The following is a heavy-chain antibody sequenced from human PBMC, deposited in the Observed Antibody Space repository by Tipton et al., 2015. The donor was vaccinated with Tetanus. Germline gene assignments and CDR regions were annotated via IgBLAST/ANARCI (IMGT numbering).Heavy chain of an antibody. J-gene: IGHJ6*02. V-gene: IGHV4-34*01. CDR3: ARPVYGGNPRHYYYYGMDV. Sequence: TLSLTCAVYGGSFSGYYWSWIRQPPGKGLEWIGEINHSGSTNYNPSLKSRVTISVDTSKTQFSLKLSSVTAADPAVYYCARPVYGGNPRHYYYYGMDVWGQGTTVTVSS. D-gene: IGHD4-23*01. CDR1: GGSFSGYY. CDR2: INHSGST.